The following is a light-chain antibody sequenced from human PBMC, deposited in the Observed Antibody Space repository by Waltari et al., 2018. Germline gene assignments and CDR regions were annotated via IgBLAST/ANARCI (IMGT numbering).Light chain of an antibody. CDR3: QTGGTGTDWM. CDR1: SEYGHFA. CDR2: VNSDGSH. J-gene: IGLJ3*02. V-gene: IGLV4-69*01. Sequence: QVVLTQSPSAPASLGASVQLTCTLNSEYGHFAIASHQPQPEKGPRSLMRVNSDGSHIHGDGIPDRFAGSSAGAGRYLAISGLQSGDEADYYCQTGGTGTDWMFGGGTKLSVL.